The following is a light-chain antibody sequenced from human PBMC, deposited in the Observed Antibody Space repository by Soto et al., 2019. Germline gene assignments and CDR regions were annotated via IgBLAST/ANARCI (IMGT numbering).Light chain of an antibody. CDR3: QQYYSTPWT. CDR1: QSVLYSSNNKNY. CDR2: WAS. V-gene: IGKV4-1*01. J-gene: IGKJ1*01. Sequence: DIVLTQSPDSLAVSLGERATINCKSSQSVLYSSNNKNYLAWYQQKPGQPPKLLIYWASTRESGVPDRFSGSGSGTDFPLTSSSLQAEDVAVYYCQQYYSTPWTFGQGTKVEIK.